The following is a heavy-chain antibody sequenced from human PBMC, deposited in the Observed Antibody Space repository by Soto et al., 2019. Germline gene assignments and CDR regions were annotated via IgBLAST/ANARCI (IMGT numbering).Heavy chain of an antibody. CDR2: INTNTGNP. J-gene: IGHJ4*02. CDR1: GYTFTTYS. D-gene: IGHD2-15*01. V-gene: IGHV7-4-1*01. Sequence: QVQLVQSGSELKNPGASLKVSCKASGYTFTTYSIHWLRQAPGQGLEWMGWINTNTGNPTYAQGFTGRFVFSLDTSVSTAHLQISSLKTEDTGVYYCARGGIGYCSGGRCYYDFWGQGTLVTVSS. CDR3: ARGGIGYCSGGRCYYDF.